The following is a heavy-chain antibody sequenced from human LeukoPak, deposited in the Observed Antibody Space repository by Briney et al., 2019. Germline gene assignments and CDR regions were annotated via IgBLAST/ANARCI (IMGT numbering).Heavy chain of an antibody. D-gene: IGHD6-13*01. Sequence: PAGGSLRLSCAASGLTFDDYGMSWVRQGPGKGLEWVSGINWNGGSTGYADSVKGRFTISRDNAKNSLYLQMNNLRAEDTALYHCARVQSPIATAPADYWGQGILVTVSS. V-gene: IGHV3-20*01. CDR1: GLTFDDYG. J-gene: IGHJ4*02. CDR3: ARVQSPIATAPADY. CDR2: INWNGGST.